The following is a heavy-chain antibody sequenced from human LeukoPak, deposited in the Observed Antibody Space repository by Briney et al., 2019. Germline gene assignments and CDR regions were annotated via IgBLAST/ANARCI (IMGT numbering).Heavy chain of an antibody. D-gene: IGHD2-15*01. V-gene: IGHV3-23*01. CDR3: ARGAGTKKLLAGYYYYGMDV. Sequence: GGSLRLSCAASGFTFSNYAMSWVRQAPGKGLEWVSAITGSGGNTYYADSVKGRFTISRDNSKNTLYLQMNSLRAEDTAVYYCARGAGTKKLLAGYYYYGMDVWGQGTTVTVSS. J-gene: IGHJ6*02. CDR2: ITGSGGNT. CDR1: GFTFSNYA.